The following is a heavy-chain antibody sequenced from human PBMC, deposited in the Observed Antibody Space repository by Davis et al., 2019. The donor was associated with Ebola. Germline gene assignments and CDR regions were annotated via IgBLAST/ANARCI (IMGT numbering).Heavy chain of an antibody. D-gene: IGHD6-6*01. CDR3: ARARRYSSSSRVWFDP. Sequence: AASVQVSCKASGYTFTSYDINWVRQAPGQGLEWMGWMNPNSGNTGYAQKFQGRVTMTRNTSISTAYMELSSLRSEDTAVYYCARARRYSSSSRVWFDPWGQGTLVTVSS. J-gene: IGHJ5*02. CDR2: MNPNSGNT. V-gene: IGHV1-8*01. CDR1: GYTFTSYD.